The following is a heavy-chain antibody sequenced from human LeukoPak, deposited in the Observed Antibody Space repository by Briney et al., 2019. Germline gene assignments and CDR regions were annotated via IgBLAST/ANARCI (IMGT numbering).Heavy chain of an antibody. CDR2: INAGNGNT. Sequence: ASVKVSCKASGYTFTSYAMHWVGQAPGQRLEWMGWINAGNGNTKYSQKFQGRVTITRDTSASTAYMELSSLRSEDTAVYYCARGDCSGGSCYFVYWGQGTLVTVSS. V-gene: IGHV1-3*01. D-gene: IGHD2-15*01. J-gene: IGHJ4*02. CDR3: ARGDCSGGSCYFVY. CDR1: GYTFTSYA.